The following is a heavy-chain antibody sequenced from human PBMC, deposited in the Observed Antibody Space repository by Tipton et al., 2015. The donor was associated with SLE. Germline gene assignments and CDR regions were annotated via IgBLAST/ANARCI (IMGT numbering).Heavy chain of an antibody. Sequence: SLRLSCAAYGFTFSSYDMYWVRQAPGKGLEGVAVISDDGTSTDYTDFVKGRFTISRDNSKNTLHLQMNSLRAEDTAVYYCASGGGSFPMDVWGKGTTVTVSS. V-gene: IGHV3-30-3*02. D-gene: IGHD2-15*01. J-gene: IGHJ6*03. CDR2: ISDDGTST. CDR1: GFTFSSYD. CDR3: ASGGGSFPMDV.